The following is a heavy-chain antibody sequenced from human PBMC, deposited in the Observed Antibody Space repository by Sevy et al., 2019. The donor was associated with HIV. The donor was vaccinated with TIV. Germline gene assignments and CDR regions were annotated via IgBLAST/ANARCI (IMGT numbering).Heavy chain of an antibody. CDR1: GFTFSSYW. V-gene: IGHV3-7*01. J-gene: IGHJ6*04. Sequence: GGSLRLCCAASGFTFSSYWMNWVRQAPGKGLEWVANIKEDGSDKYYVDFVKSRFTISGDNDKNSLYLEMNSLRAEDTAFYYCARWDVWGKGTTVTVSS. CDR3: ARWDV. CDR2: IKEDGSDK.